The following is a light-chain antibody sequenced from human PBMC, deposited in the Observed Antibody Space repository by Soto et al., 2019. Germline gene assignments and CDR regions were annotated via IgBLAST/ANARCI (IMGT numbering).Light chain of an antibody. CDR1: ETIYRY. Sequence: IQMTQYTPSLSASVGDIVTITCRASETIYRYLNWYQQKPGKAPSLLISDASTLQGGVPSRFSGSGSGTDFTLSISSLQSEDFATYYCQQSYKTQHTFGQGTKVDIK. CDR3: QQSYKTQHT. CDR2: DAS. J-gene: IGKJ2*01. V-gene: IGKV1-39*01.